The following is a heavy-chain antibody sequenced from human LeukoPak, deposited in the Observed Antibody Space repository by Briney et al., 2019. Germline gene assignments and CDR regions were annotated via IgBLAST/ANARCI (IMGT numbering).Heavy chain of an antibody. CDR1: GYTFTGYY. J-gene: IGHJ4*02. V-gene: IGHV1-2*02. CDR3: AKAAAANFDY. Sequence: ASVKVSCKASGYTFTGYYMHWERQAPRQGLEWMGWINPNSGGTNYAQKFQGRVTMTRDTSISTAYMELSRLRSDGTAVYYCAKAAAANFDYWGQGTLVTVSS. CDR2: INPNSGGT. D-gene: IGHD6-13*01.